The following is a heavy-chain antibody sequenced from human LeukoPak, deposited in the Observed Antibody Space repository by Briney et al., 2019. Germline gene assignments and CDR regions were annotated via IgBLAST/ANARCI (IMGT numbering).Heavy chain of an antibody. V-gene: IGHV1-69*05. Sequence: ASVKVSCKASGGTFSSYAISWVRQAPGQGLEWMGGIIPIFGTANYAQKFQGRVTITTDESTSTAYMELSSLRSEDTAVYYCARVSYDFLSGHGGDYYYYMDVWGKGTTVTVSS. D-gene: IGHD3-3*01. J-gene: IGHJ6*03. CDR1: GGTFSSYA. CDR2: IIPIFGTA. CDR3: ARVSYDFLSGHGGDYYYYMDV.